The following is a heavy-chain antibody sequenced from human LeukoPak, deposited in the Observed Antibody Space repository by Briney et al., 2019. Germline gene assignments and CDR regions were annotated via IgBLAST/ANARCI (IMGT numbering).Heavy chain of an antibody. V-gene: IGHV4-59*08. Sequence: SETLSLTCTVSGGSISSYYWSWIRQPPGKGLEWIGYIYYSGSTNYNPSLKSRVTISVDTSKNQFSLKLSSVTAADTAVYYCARHSPINCGGDCPPINWDQGTLVTVSS. CDR2: IYYSGST. CDR1: GGSISSYY. D-gene: IGHD2-21*02. CDR3: ARHSPINCGGDCPPIN. J-gene: IGHJ4*02.